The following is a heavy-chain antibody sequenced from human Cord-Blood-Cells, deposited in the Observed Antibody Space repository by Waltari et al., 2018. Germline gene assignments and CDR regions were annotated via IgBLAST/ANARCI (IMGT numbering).Heavy chain of an antibody. CDR1: GGSFSGYY. V-gene: IGHV4-34*01. Sequence: QVQLQQWGAGLLKPSETLSLTCAVYGGSFSGYYWSWIRQPPGKGLEWIGEINHSGSTNYNPSLKSRVTMSVDTSKNQFSLKLSSVTAADTAVYYCARVNYYGSGSYTIDYWGQGTLVTVSS. J-gene: IGHJ4*02. D-gene: IGHD3-10*01. CDR3: ARVNYYGSGSYTIDY. CDR2: INHSGST.